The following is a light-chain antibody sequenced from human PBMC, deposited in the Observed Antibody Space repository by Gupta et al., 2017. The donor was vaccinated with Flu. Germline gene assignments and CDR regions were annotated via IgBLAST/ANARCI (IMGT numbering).Light chain of an antibody. J-gene: IGKJ1*01. CDR3: MQDLPTRT. V-gene: IGKV2-28*01. CDR2: LAS. Sequence: DIVMTQSPLSLTVTPGEPASMSCRSSQSLLHRNGYEYLEWYLQRPGQAPQLLIFLASKRATGGSERFSGSGYGTDFTLRSNRGEAEDVGIYYCMQDLPTRTFGQGTKVAIK. CDR1: QSLLHRNGYEY.